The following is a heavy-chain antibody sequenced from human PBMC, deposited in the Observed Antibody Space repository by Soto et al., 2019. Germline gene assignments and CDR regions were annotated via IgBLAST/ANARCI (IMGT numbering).Heavy chain of an antibody. J-gene: IGHJ5*02. V-gene: IGHV4-59*01. CDR3: ARDGCSCGIYYPAYLRFVP. Sequence: SETLSLTCTVSGGSISSYYWSWIRQPPGKGLEWIGYIYYSGSTNYNPSLKSRVTISVDTSKNQFSLKLSSVTAADTAVYYCARDGCSCGIYYPAYLRFVPWG. CDR1: GGSISSYY. D-gene: IGHD2-15*01. CDR2: IYYSGST.